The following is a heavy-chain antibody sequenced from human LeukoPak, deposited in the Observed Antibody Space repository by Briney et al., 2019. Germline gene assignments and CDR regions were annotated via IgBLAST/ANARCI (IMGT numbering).Heavy chain of an antibody. CDR1: GGTFISYA. CDR3: ARRRSGSYVYYFDY. Sequence: GASVKVSCKASGGTFISYAISWVRQAPGQGLEWMGGIIPIFGTANYAQKFQGRVTITADESTSTAYMELSSLRSEDTAVYYCARRRSGSYVYYFDYWGQGTLVTVSS. D-gene: IGHD1-26*01. J-gene: IGHJ4*02. CDR2: IIPIFGTA. V-gene: IGHV1-69*13.